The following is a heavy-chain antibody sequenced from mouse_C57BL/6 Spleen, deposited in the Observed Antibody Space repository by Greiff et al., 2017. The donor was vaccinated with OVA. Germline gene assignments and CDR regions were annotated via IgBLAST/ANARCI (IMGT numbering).Heavy chain of an antibody. J-gene: IGHJ1*03. Sequence: EVQLQQSGPGLVKPSQSLSLTCYVTGYSITSGYYWNWIRQLPGNKLEWMGYISYDGSNNYNPSLKNRISIHHDTSKNQFFLKLNSVTTEDTATCYCARIITTVVATDWYCDVWGTGTTVTVSS. CDR3: ARIITTVVATDWYCDV. CDR2: ISYDGSN. V-gene: IGHV3-6*01. D-gene: IGHD1-1*01. CDR1: GYSITSGYY.